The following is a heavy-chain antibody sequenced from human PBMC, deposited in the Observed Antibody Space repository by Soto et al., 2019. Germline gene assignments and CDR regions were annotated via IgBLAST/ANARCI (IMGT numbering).Heavy chain of an antibody. CDR1: GGSISSSSYY. D-gene: IGHD3-3*01. CDR3: ARENLEWLSGTNWFDP. V-gene: IGHV4-39*07. CDR2: IYYSGST. Sequence: SETLSLTCTVSGGSISSSSYYWGWIRQPPGKWLEWIGSIYYSGSTYYNPSLKSRVTISVDTSKNQFSLKLSSVTAADTAVYYCARENLEWLSGTNWFDPWGQGTLVTVSS. J-gene: IGHJ5*02.